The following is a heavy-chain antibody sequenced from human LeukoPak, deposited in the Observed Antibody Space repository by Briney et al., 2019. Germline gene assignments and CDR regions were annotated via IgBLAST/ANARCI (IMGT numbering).Heavy chain of an antibody. D-gene: IGHD2-8*01. CDR2: INHSGGT. Sequence: SETLSLTCAVYGGSFSGYSWNWIRQPPVKGLEWIGEINHSGGTNYNPSLKSRVTISVDTSKKQFSLKLSSVTAADTAVYYFARGVDCYGVWGQGTLVTVSS. V-gene: IGHV4-34*01. CDR1: GGSFSGYS. CDR3: ARGVDCYGV. J-gene: IGHJ4*02.